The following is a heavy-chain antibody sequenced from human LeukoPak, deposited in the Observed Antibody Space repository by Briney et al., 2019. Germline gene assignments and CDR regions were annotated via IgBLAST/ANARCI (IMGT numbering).Heavy chain of an antibody. CDR1: GFTVSSNY. Sequence: PGGSLRLSCAASGFTVSSNYMTWVRQAPGKGLEWVSVIYSAGNTYYADSVKGRFTISRDSSRDTLYLQMNSLRAEDTAVYYCARDSSSETTDHCGQGTLVTVSS. D-gene: IGHD6-6*01. CDR2: IYSAGNT. J-gene: IGHJ4*02. CDR3: ARDSSSETTDH. V-gene: IGHV3-53*01.